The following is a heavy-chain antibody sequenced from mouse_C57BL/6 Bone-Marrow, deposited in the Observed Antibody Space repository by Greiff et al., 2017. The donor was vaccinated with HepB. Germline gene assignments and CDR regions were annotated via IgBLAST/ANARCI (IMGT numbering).Heavy chain of an antibody. Sequence: QVHVKQSGAELVRPGTSVKVSCKASGYAFTNYLIEWVKQRPGQGLEWIGVINPGSGGTNYNEKFKGKATLTADKSSSTAYMQLSSLTSEDSAVYFCARSSNRDWYFDVWGTGTTVTVSS. J-gene: IGHJ1*03. CDR2: INPGSGGT. V-gene: IGHV1-54*01. CDR1: GYAFTNYL. CDR3: ARSSNRDWYFDV. D-gene: IGHD4-1*01.